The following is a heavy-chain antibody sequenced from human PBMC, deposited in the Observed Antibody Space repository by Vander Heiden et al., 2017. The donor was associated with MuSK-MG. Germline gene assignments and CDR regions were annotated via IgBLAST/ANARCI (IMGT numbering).Heavy chain of an antibody. CDR2: IHYSGSA. J-gene: IGHJ3*02. Sequence: QVQLQESGPGLVKPSQTLSLTCTVSGGSISNDNYLWSWLRQSPGKGLEWIGYIHYSGSAFYNPTLQSRLTLSVETSKNQFSLKLSSVTAADAAVYYCAREVKSPVDSDAFDIWGQGTMVTVS. V-gene: IGHV4-30-4*01. D-gene: IGHD2-2*01. CDR1: GGSISNDNYL. CDR3: AREVKSPVDSDAFDI.